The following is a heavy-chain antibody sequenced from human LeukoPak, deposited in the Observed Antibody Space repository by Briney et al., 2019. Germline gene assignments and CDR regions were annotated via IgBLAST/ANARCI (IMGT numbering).Heavy chain of an antibody. CDR3: AVGRLWFGETRDYYYYMDV. Sequence: PSETLPLTCAVYGGSFSGYYWSWIRQPPGKGLEWIGEINHSGSINYNPSLKSRVTISVDTSKNQFSLKLSSVTAADTAVYYCAVGRLWFGETRDYYYYMDVWGKGTTVTVSS. V-gene: IGHV4-34*01. CDR1: GGSFSGYY. CDR2: INHSGSI. J-gene: IGHJ6*03. D-gene: IGHD3-10*01.